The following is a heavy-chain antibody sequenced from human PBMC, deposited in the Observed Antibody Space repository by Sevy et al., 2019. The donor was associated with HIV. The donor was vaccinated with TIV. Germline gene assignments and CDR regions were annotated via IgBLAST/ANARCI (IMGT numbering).Heavy chain of an antibody. CDR3: ARLPLEWLLSYYYGMDV. CDR2: INPNSGGT. V-gene: IGHV1-2*02. CDR1: GYTFTGYY. J-gene: IGHJ6*02. D-gene: IGHD3-3*01. Sequence: ASVKVSCKASGYTFTGYYMHWVRQAPGQGLEWMGWINPNSGGTNYAQKFQGSVTMTRDTSISTAYMELSRLRSDDTAVYYCARLPLEWLLSYYYGMDVWGQGTTVTVSS.